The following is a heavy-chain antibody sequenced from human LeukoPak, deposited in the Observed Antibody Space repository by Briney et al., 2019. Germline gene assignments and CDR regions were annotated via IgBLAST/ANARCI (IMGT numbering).Heavy chain of an antibody. V-gene: IGHV3-7*01. CDR3: ASAAGWESAY. D-gene: IGHD1-26*01. CDR2: INQDGSEK. J-gene: IGHJ4*02. CDR1: GTTFDSHY. Sequence: PGGSLRLSCAASGTTFDSHYMTWVRQTPEKGLEWVANINQDGSEKNYVDSVKGRFTISRDNAKKSLYRQMNSLRAEDTAVYYCASAAGWESAYWGQGTLVTVSS.